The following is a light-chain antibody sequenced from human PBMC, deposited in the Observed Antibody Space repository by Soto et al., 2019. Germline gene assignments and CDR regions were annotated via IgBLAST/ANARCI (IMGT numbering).Light chain of an antibody. CDR1: QSISRY. J-gene: IGKJ1*01. CDR3: QLNYGTPGT. V-gene: IGKV1-39*01. CDR2: GAN. Sequence: DIQLTQSPSSLSASVGDRITITCRSSQSISRYLNWYQQRPGTAPKVLIFGANSLQSGVPSRFSGSGSGTEFTLTISSLQPEDFATYYCQLNYGTPGTFGQGTKVDVK.